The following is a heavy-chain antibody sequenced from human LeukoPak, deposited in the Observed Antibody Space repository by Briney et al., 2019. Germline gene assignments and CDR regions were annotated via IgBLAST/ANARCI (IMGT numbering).Heavy chain of an antibody. V-gene: IGHV1-69*05. D-gene: IGHD6-6*01. J-gene: IGHJ5*02. CDR3: ARNPIAARFFWFDP. Sequence: ASVKVSCKASGGTFSSYAISWVRQAPGQGLEWMGGIIPIFGTANYAQKFQGRVTITTDESTSTAYMELSSLRSEDTAVYYCARNPIAARFFWFDPWGQGTLVTVSS. CDR1: GGTFSSYA. CDR2: IIPIFGTA.